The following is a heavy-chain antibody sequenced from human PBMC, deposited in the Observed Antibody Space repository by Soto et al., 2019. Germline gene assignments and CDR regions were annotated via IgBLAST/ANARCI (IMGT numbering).Heavy chain of an antibody. V-gene: IGHV3-23*01. J-gene: IGHJ4*02. Sequence: PGGSLRLSCAASGFTFNIYAMNWVRQAPGKGLELVSVINAGGDWTYYADSVKGRFTISRDNSQNMVFLQMESLRVEDTAVYFCVKDKLMTAFDYWGQGSLVTVSS. CDR2: INAGGDWT. D-gene: IGHD2-8*01. CDR1: GFTFNIYA. CDR3: VKDKLMTAFDY.